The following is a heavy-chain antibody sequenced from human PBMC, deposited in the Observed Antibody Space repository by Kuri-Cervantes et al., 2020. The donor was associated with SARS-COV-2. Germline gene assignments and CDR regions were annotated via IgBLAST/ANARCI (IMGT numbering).Heavy chain of an antibody. Sequence: GSLRLSCTVSGRSISSSSYYWGWIRQPPGKGLDWIGSSYYSGSTYYNPSLKSRVTISVDTSKNQFSLKLSFVTAADTAVYYCARVKRYYGSGSYAFDIWGQGTMVTVSS. CDR3: ARVKRYYGSGSYAFDI. J-gene: IGHJ3*02. CDR1: GRSISSSSYY. V-gene: IGHV4-39*01. CDR2: SYYSGST. D-gene: IGHD3-10*01.